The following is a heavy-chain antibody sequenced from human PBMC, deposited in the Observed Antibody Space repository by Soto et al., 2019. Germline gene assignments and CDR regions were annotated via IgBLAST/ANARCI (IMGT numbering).Heavy chain of an antibody. CDR3: AADRGYSSSWYHHSWFDP. V-gene: IGHV1-58*02. CDR2: IVVGSGNT. Sequence: ASVEVSCKASGFTFTSSAMQWVRQARGQRLEWIGWIVVGSGNTNYAQKFQERVTITRDMSTSTAYMELSSLRSEDTAVYYCAADRGYSSSWYHHSWFDPWGQGTLVTVSS. CDR1: GFTFTSSA. D-gene: IGHD6-13*01. J-gene: IGHJ5*02.